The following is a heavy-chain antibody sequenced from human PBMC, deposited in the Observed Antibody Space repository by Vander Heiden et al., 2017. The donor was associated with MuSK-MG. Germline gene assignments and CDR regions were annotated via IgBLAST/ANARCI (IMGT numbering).Heavy chain of an antibody. V-gene: IGHV1-8*01. D-gene: IGHD6-19*01. CDR1: GYTFTSYD. CDR3: ARALEAVAGRGFDY. J-gene: IGHJ4*02. CDR2: MNPNSGNT. Sequence: QVQLVQSGAEVKKAGAAVKVSCTASGYTFTSYDINWVRQAPGQGLEGLGWMNPNSGNTGYARKFRGRVTVTRNTSISTAYMELSSLTPEDTAVYYCARALEAVAGRGFDYWGLGALVTVSS.